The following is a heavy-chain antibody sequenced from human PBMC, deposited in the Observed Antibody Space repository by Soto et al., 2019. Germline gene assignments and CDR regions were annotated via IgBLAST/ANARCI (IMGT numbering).Heavy chain of an antibody. CDR2: VSPYNGNA. V-gene: IGHV1-18*04. J-gene: IGHJ4*02. CDR1: GYTFSNYA. Sequence: ASVKVSCKTSGYTFSNYAISWVRQAPGQGLEWMGWVSPYNGNANYTEKFQGRVSMTTDTSTTTAYMELTSLTSDDTAVYYCARDLYYYDSSGILGYWGQGTLVTVSS. D-gene: IGHD3-22*01. CDR3: ARDLYYYDSSGILGY.